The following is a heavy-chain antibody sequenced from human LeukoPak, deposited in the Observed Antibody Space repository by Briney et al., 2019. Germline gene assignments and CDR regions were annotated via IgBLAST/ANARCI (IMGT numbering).Heavy chain of an antibody. D-gene: IGHD6-19*01. J-gene: IGHJ4*02. CDR1: GYTFTSYY. CDR3: ARTQWLKIKFEY. CDR2: INPSGGST. V-gene: IGHV1-46*01. Sequence: ASVKVSCKASGYTFTSYYMHWVRQAPGQGLEWMGIINPSGGSTSYAQKFQGRVTMTRDTSTSTVYMELSSLRSEYTAVYYCARTQWLKIKFEYWGQRTLVTVSS.